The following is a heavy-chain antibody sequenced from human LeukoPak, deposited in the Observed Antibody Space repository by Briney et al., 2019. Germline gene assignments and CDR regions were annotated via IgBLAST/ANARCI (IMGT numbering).Heavy chain of an antibody. V-gene: IGHV3-48*02. J-gene: IGHJ4*02. CDR1: GFTFSSYT. Sequence: PGGSLRLSCAASGFTFSSYTMNWVRQAPGKGLEWVSYISSSSSSISYADSVTGRFTISRDNPKNSLYLQMNSLRDEDTAVYYCARGLNWGFDYWGQGTLVTVSS. D-gene: IGHD7-27*01. CDR2: ISSSSSSI. CDR3: ARGLNWGFDY.